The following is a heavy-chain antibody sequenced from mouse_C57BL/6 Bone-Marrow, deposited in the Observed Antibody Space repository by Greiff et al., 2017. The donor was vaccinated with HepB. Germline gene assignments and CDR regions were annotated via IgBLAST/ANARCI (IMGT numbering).Heavy chain of an antibody. V-gene: IGHV5-6*01. D-gene: IGHD2-2*01. J-gene: IGHJ2*01. CDR1: GFTFSSYG. CDR3: ARHGYYVDY. Sequence: VQLMESGGDLVKPGGSLKLSCAASGFTFSSYGMSWVRQTPDKRLEWVATISSGGSYTYYPDSVKGRFTISRDNAKNTLYLQMSSLKSEDTAMYYCARHGYYVDYWGQGTTLTVSS. CDR2: ISSGGSYT.